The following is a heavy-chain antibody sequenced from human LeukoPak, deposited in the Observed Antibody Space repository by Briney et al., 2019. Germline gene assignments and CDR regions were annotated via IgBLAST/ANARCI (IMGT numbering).Heavy chain of an antibody. D-gene: IGHD1-20*01. CDR1: GFTFSSYW. Sequence: GGSLRLSCAASGFTFSSYWMHWVRQVPGKGLVWVSRINPDGTTTTHADSVKGRFTISRDKARNTLYLQMNSLRAEDSAVYYCARDLTGRDELWGQGTLVTVSS. V-gene: IGHV3-74*01. CDR2: INPDGTTT. J-gene: IGHJ4*02. CDR3: ARDLTGRDEL.